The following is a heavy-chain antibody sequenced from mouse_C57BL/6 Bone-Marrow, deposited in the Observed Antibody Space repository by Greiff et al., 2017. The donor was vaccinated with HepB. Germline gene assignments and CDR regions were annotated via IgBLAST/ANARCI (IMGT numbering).Heavy chain of an antibody. CDR1: GFNIKDDY. CDR3: TLYYGNSPCAMDY. CDR2: IDPENGDT. V-gene: IGHV14-4*01. Sequence: EVQLQQSGAELVRPGASVKLSCTASGFNIKDDYMHWVKQRPEQGLEWIGWIDPENGDTEYASKFQGKATITADTSSNTASLQLSSLTSEDTAVYYGTLYYGNSPCAMDYWGQGTSVTVSS. J-gene: IGHJ4*01. D-gene: IGHD2-1*01.